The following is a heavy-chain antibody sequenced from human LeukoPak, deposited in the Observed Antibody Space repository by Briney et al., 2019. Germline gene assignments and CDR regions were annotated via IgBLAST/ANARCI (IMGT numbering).Heavy chain of an antibody. CDR3: ARQDDYYYMDV. CDR1: GGSISSSSYY. J-gene: IGHJ6*03. Sequence: SETLSLTCTVSGGSISSSSYYWGWIRQPPGKGLEWIGSIYYSGSTYYNPSLKSRVTISVDTSKNQFSLKLSPVTAADTAVYYCARQDDYYYMDVWGKGTTVTISS. CDR2: IYYSGST. V-gene: IGHV4-39*01.